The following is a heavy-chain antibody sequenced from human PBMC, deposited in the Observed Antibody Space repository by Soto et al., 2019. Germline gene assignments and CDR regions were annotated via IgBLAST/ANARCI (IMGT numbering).Heavy chain of an antibody. Sequence: SETLSLTCAVYGGSFSGYYWSWIRQPPGKGLEWIGEINHSGSTNYNPSLKSRVTISVDTSKNQFSLKLSSVTAADTAVYYCARPVAGTTDYYFDYWGQGTLVTVSS. J-gene: IGHJ4*02. D-gene: IGHD6-19*01. CDR1: GGSFSGYY. V-gene: IGHV4-34*01. CDR3: ARPVAGTTDYYFDY. CDR2: INHSGST.